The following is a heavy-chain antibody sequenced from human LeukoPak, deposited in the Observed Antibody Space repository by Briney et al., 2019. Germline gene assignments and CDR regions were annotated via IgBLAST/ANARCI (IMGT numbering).Heavy chain of an antibody. D-gene: IGHD4-23*01. Sequence: GRSLRLSCAASGFTFSSYGMHWVRQAPGKGLEWVSVIYGGGSAYYADSVKGRFTISRDSSKNTLYLQMNSLRAEDTAVYYCATDLVTPSSPLPTSDDAFDIWGQGTMVTVSS. CDR1: GFTFSSYG. CDR2: IYGGGSA. V-gene: IGHV3-66*01. CDR3: ATDLVTPSSPLPTSDDAFDI. J-gene: IGHJ3*02.